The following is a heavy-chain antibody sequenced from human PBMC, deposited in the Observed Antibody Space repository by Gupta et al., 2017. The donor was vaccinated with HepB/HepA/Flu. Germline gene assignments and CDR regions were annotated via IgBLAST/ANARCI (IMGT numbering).Heavy chain of an antibody. CDR2: VYPGDSDT. J-gene: IGHJ4*02. Sequence: GIVYPGDSDTRYSPSFQGQVTISADESINTAYLQWSSLKASDTAMYYCARRGQAFGIDFWGRGTLVTVSS. V-gene: IGHV5-51*01. CDR3: ARRGQAFGIDF. D-gene: IGHD3-16*01.